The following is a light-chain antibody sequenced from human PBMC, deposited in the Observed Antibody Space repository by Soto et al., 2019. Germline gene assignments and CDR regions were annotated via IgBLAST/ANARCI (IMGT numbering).Light chain of an antibody. CDR3: SSYTTKNTLV. J-gene: IGLJ1*01. V-gene: IGLV2-14*01. CDR1: ASDIGAHHY. Sequence: QSVLTQPGSVSGSPGQSITISCTGTASDIGAHHYASWYQHLPGKAPKLIIYEVSNRPSGVSDRFSGSKSDNTASLTISGLQAADEADYYCSSYTTKNTLVFGTGTKVTV. CDR2: EVS.